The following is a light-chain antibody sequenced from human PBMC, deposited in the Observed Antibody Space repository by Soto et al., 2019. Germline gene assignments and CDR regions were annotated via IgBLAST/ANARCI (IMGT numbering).Light chain of an antibody. Sequence: LTRPASGNRVDGEAIPIIRKGTSSDVGGYNYVSWYQHHPGKAPKLIIYDVSNRPSGVSIRFSGSKSDNTASLTISGLQPEDEADYHCSSYTTSNTRQIVFGTGTKVTVL. CDR1: SSDVGGYNY. CDR2: DVS. CDR3: SSYTTSNTRQIV. J-gene: IGLJ1*01. V-gene: IGLV2-14*03.